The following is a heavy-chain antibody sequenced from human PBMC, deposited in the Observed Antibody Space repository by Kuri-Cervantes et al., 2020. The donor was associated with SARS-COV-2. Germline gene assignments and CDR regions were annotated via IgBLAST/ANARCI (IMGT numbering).Heavy chain of an antibody. CDR1: GFTFSSYA. CDR2: ISGSGGSK. CDR3: ARDVWMVRGARYYYYGMDV. D-gene: IGHD3-10*01. J-gene: IGHJ6*02. Sequence: GESLKISCAASGFTFSSYAMSWVRQAPGKGLEWVSAISGSGGSKYYADSVKGRFTISRDNSKNTLYLPMHSLRAEDTAVYYCARDVWMVRGARYYYYGMDVWGQGTTVTVSS. V-gene: IGHV3-23*01.